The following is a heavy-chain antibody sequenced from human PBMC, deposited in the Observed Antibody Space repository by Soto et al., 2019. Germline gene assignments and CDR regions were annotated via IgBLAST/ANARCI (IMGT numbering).Heavy chain of an antibody. V-gene: IGHV3-13*01. D-gene: IGHD3-3*01. CDR3: ARDMFTPNYDVAAGMDV. CDR1: GFTFSSYD. Sequence: EVQLVESGGGLVQPGGSLRLSCAASGFTFSSYDMHWVRQATGKGLEWVSAIGTAGDTYYPGAVKGRFTISRENAKNSLYLQMNSLRAEDTAVYYCARDMFTPNYDVAAGMDVWGQGTTVTVSS. CDR2: IGTAGDT. J-gene: IGHJ6*02.